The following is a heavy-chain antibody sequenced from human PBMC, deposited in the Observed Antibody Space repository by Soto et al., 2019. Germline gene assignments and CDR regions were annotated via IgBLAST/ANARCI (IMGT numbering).Heavy chain of an antibody. D-gene: IGHD2-2*02. J-gene: IGHJ4*02. V-gene: IGHV4-30-2*01. Sequence: PSETLSLTCAVSGGSISSGGYSWSWIRQPPGKGLEWIGYIYHSGSTHYNPSLKSRVTISVDRSKNQFSLKLSSVTAADTAVYYCASYCISTSCYMYYFDYWGQGTLVTVSS. CDR1: GGSISSGGYS. CDR3: ASYCISTSCYMYYFDY. CDR2: IYHSGST.